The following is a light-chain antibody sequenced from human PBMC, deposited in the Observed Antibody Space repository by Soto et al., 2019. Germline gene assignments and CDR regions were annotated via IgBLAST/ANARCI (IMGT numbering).Light chain of an antibody. CDR2: DAS. J-gene: IGKJ2*01. CDR1: QTTNTW. Sequence: DIQMTQFPSTLSASVGDRVTITCRASQTTNTWLAWYQQKPGTAPKLLIYDASSLEGGVPSRFSASGSGTEFTLTISSLQPDDLAPNYCQQYISNPYTFGQGTKVEIK. CDR3: QQYISNPYT. V-gene: IGKV1-5*01.